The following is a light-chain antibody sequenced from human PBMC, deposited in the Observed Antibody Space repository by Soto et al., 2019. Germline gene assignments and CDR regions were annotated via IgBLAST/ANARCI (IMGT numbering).Light chain of an antibody. CDR3: QQYNNWQT. CDR1: QSVSSN. CDR2: GAS. Sequence: EIVMTQSPATLSVSPGERATLSCRASQSVSSNLAWYQQKPGQAPMLLIYGASTRATGIPARFSGSGSGTEFTITISSLQSEDFAVYYCQQYNNWQTFGQGTKVEIK. J-gene: IGKJ1*01. V-gene: IGKV3-15*01.